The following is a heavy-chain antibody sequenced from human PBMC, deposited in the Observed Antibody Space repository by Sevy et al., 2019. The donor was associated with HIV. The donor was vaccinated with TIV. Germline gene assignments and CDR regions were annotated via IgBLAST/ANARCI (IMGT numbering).Heavy chain of an antibody. J-gene: IGHJ4*02. CDR1: GDTFTNNY. CDR3: VRADPDQHFDS. CDR2: VDPSAGNT. V-gene: IGHV1-46*01. Sequence: ATVKVSCKASGDTFTNNYIHWVRQAPRQGLEWMGMVDPSAGNTTYPQKFQGRVTMTRDTSTSILYMDLSSLRSDDTAVYYCVRADPDQHFDSWGQGTLVTVSS.